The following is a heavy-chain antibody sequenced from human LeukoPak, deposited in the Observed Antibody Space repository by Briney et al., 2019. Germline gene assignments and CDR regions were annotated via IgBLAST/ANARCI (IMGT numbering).Heavy chain of an antibody. Sequence: GGSLRLSCVASGFTFSSSVMSWVRQAPGKGLEWVSIISSAGTTYYADSVKGRFTISRDNSKNTVYLQVNSLRDEDTAVYYCARDLEAANTYYFDYWGQGTMVTVSS. J-gene: IGHJ4*02. CDR1: GFTFSSSV. CDR2: ISSAGTT. D-gene: IGHD6-13*01. CDR3: ARDLEAANTYYFDY. V-gene: IGHV3-66*01.